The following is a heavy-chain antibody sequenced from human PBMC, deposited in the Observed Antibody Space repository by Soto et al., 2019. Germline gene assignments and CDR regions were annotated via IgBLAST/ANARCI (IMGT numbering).Heavy chain of an antibody. CDR1: GFTFSSYS. CDR3: AVPPSTGTLSRFDYY. D-gene: IGHD1-1*01. J-gene: IGHJ4*02. V-gene: IGHV3-48*02. Sequence: EVQLVESGGGLVQPGGSLRLSCAASGFTFSSYSMNWVRQAPGKGLEWVSYISSSSSTIYYADSVKGRFTISRDNAKNSLYLQMNSLRDEDTAVYYCAVPPSTGTLSRFDYYWGQGTLVTVSS. CDR2: ISSSSSTI.